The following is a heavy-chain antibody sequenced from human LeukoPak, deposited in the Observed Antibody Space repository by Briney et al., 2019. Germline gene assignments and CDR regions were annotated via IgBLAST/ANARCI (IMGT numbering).Heavy chain of an antibody. CDR3: ARGTSSSWSGPIDY. J-gene: IGHJ4*02. V-gene: IGHV4-34*01. Sequence: SETLSLTCAVYGESFSGYYWSWIRQPPGKGLEWIGEINHSGSTNYNPSLKSRVTISVDTSKNQFSLKLSSVTAADTAVYYCARGTSSSWSGPIDYWGQGTLVTVSS. CDR1: GESFSGYY. CDR2: INHSGST. D-gene: IGHD6-13*01.